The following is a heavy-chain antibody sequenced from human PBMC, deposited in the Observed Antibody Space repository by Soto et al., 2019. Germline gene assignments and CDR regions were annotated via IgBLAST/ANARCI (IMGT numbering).Heavy chain of an antibody. V-gene: IGHV4-34*01. D-gene: IGHD3-3*01. CDR1: GGSFSGYY. Sequence: PSETLSLTCAVYGGSFSGYYWSWIRQPPGKGLEWIGEINHSGSTNYNPSLKSRVTISVDTSKNQFSLKLSSVTAADTAVYYCARDDFWSGYLRSNLVYWGQGILVTVSS. J-gene: IGHJ4*02. CDR2: INHSGST. CDR3: ARDDFWSGYLRSNLVY.